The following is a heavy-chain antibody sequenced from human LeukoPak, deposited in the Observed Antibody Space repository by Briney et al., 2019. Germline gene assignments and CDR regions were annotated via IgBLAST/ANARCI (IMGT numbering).Heavy chain of an antibody. J-gene: IGHJ4*02. CDR2: IKPDGSET. CDR1: GFMFTTYW. CDR3: GGFGYEAAVDL. D-gene: IGHD6-13*01. Sequence: GGSPRLSCAASGFMFTTYWMTWVRQAPGEGPEWVANIKPDGSETYYVDSVKGRFTISRDNTKSLLYLQMSSLRGEDAALYYCGGFGYEAAVDLWGQGTLVTVSS. V-gene: IGHV3-7*01.